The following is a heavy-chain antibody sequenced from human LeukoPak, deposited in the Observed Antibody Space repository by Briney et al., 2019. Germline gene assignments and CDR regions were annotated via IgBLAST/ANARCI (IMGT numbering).Heavy chain of an antibody. CDR3: ARGLYYYDSNGRTPYDY. V-gene: IGHV1-24*01. J-gene: IGHJ4*02. D-gene: IGHD3-22*01. Sequence: ASVKVSCKVSGYTLTELSMHRVRQAPGKGLEWMGGFDPKDGETIYAQKFQGRVTMTEDTSTDTAYMELSSLRSEDTAVYYCARGLYYYDSNGRTPYDYWGQGTLVTVSS. CDR1: GYTLTELS. CDR2: FDPKDGET.